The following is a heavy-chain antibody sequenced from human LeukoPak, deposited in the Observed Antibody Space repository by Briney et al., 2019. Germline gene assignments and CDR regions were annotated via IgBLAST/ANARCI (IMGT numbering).Heavy chain of an antibody. J-gene: IGHJ4*02. CDR3: GRGRKSITTFGVVIIPFDY. D-gene: IGHD3-3*01. Sequence: ASVKVSCKASGYTFTSYGISWVRQAPGQGLEWMGWISAYNGNTNYAQKLQGRVTMTTDTSTSTAYMELRSLRSDDTAVYYCGRGRKSITTFGVVIIPFDYWGQGTLVTVSS. CDR1: GYTFTSYG. CDR2: ISAYNGNT. V-gene: IGHV1-18*01.